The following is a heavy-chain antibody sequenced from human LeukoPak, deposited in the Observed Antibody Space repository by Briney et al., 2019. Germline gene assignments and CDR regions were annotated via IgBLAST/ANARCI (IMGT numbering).Heavy chain of an antibody. Sequence: GASVKVSCKASGYTFTSYGISWVRQAPGHGLEWMGWFSVYNGNTNYAQKLQGRVTMTRDTSTSTAYIDLRSLRSDDTAVYYCAREVRYCSSTSCPFDYWGQGTLVTVSS. V-gene: IGHV1-18*04. J-gene: IGHJ4*02. CDR3: AREVRYCSSTSCPFDY. D-gene: IGHD2-2*01. CDR1: GYTFTSYG. CDR2: FSVYNGNT.